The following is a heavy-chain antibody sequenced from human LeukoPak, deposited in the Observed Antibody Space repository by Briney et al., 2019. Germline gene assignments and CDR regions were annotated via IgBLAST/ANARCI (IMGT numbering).Heavy chain of an antibody. CDR3: ARRRYFDWPSEPCAFDI. Sequence: SETLSLTCTVSGNSISSGDNYWSWIRQPAGKGLEWIGRIYTSGSTNYNPSLKSRVTMSVDTSKNQFSLKLSSVTAADTAVYYCARRRYFDWPSEPCAFDIWGQGTMVTVSS. CDR2: IYTSGST. CDR1: GNSISSGDNY. J-gene: IGHJ3*02. V-gene: IGHV4-61*02. D-gene: IGHD3-9*01.